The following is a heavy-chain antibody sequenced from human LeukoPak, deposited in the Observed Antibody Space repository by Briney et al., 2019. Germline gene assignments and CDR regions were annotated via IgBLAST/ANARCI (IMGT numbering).Heavy chain of an antibody. D-gene: IGHD1-26*01. V-gene: IGHV4-39*01. CDR3: ARRNSGHYYGPDATFDY. CDR2: IYYSGST. CDR1: GGSLSSSSYF. Sequence: SETLSLTCTVSGGSLSSSSYFWGWLRQSPRKGGEWIGSIYYSGSTYYSPSLKSRVTISVDTSKNQFSLNLSYMTAADTAVYYCARRNSGHYYGPDATFDYWGQGTLVTVSS. J-gene: IGHJ4*02.